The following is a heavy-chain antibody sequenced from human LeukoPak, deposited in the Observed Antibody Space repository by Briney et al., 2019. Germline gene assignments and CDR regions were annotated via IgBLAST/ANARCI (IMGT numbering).Heavy chain of an antibody. CDR2: ISAYNGNT. V-gene: IGHV1-18*01. J-gene: IGHJ3*02. Sequence: ASVKVSCKASGYTFTSYGISWVRQAPGQGLEWMGWISAYNGNTNYAQKLQGRVTMTTDTSTSTAYMELRSLRSDDTAVYYCARAYYGVYPDDAFDIWGQGTMVTVSS. CDR1: GYTFTSYG. D-gene: IGHD4-17*01. CDR3: ARAYYGVYPDDAFDI.